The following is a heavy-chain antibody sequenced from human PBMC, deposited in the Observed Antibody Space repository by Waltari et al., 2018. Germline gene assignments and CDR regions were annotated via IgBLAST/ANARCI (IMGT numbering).Heavy chain of an antibody. J-gene: IGHJ4*02. CDR1: GGTFSSYA. CDR2: IIPIFGTA. CDR3: ARGRTSLLWFGELVF. V-gene: IGHV1-69*05. Sequence: QVQLVQSGAEVKKPGSSVKVSCKASGGTFSSYAISWVRQAPGQGLEWMGGIIPIFGTANYEQKFQGRVTITTDESTSTAYMELSSLRSEDTAVYYCARGRTSLLWFGELVFWGQGTLVTVSS. D-gene: IGHD3-10*01.